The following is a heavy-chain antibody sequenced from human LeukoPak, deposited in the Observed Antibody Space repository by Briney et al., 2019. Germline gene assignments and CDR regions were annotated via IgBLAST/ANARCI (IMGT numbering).Heavy chain of an antibody. Sequence: SETLSLTCAVYGGSFSGYYWSWIRQPPGKGLEWIGEINHSGSTNYNPSLKSRVTISVDTSKNPFSLKLSSVAAADTAVYYCGGRGIAAATTGGSWGQGTLVTVSS. V-gene: IGHV4-34*01. CDR2: INHSGST. CDR3: GGRGIAAATTGGS. CDR1: GGSFSGYY. J-gene: IGHJ4*02. D-gene: IGHD6-13*01.